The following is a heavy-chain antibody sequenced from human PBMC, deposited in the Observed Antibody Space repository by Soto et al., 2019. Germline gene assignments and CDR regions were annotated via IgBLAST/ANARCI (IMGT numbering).Heavy chain of an antibody. CDR2: IYSGGST. V-gene: IGHV3-66*01. D-gene: IGHD3-22*01. Sequence: PGGSLRLSCAASGFTVSSNYMSWVRQAPGKGLEWVSVIYSGGSTYYADSVKGRFTISRDNSKNTLYLQMNSLRAEDTAVYYCARDLGTMIVGTPGYWGQGTLVTSPQ. CDR3: ARDLGTMIVGTPGY. J-gene: IGHJ4*02. CDR1: GFTVSSNY.